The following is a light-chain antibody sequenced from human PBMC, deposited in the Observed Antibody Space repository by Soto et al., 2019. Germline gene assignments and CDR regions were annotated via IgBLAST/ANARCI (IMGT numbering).Light chain of an antibody. CDR1: QSVSSY. J-gene: IGKJ4*01. Sequence: EIVLTQSPATLSLSPGERATLSCRASQSVSSYLAWYQQKPGQAPRLLIYDAYNRATGISARFSGSGSGTDFTLTISSLEPEDFAVYYCHQRNTWPLTFGGGTKVEIK. CDR3: HQRNTWPLT. V-gene: IGKV3-11*01. CDR2: DAY.